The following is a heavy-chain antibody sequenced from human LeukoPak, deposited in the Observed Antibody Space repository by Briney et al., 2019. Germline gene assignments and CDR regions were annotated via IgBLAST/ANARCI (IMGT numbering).Heavy chain of an antibody. V-gene: IGHV1-18*01. D-gene: IGHD3-22*01. CDR1: GYTFTSYG. CDR2: ISAYNGNT. CDR3: ARDFTTIIAVQTPAFDL. J-gene: IGHJ3*01. Sequence: ASVKVSCKASGYTFTSYGISWVRQAPGQGLEWMGWISAYNGNTNYAQKLQGRVTMTTDTSTSTAYMVPRGLRPDDTAMYYCARDFTTIIAVQTPAFDLWGQGTMVTVSS.